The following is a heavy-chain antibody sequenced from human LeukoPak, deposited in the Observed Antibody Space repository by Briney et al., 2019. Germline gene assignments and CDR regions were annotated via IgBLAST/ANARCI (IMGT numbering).Heavy chain of an antibody. CDR2: ISDSGGST. CDR3: AKQYDFWSGPDY. V-gene: IGHV3-23*01. J-gene: IGHJ4*02. Sequence: PGGSLRLSCAASGFSFSSYAMSWVRQAPGKGLEWVSGISDSGGSTYYADSVKGRFTISRDNSKNTLYLQMNSLRVEDTAVYYCAKQYDFWSGPDYWGQGTLVTVSS. D-gene: IGHD3-3*01. CDR1: GFSFSSYA.